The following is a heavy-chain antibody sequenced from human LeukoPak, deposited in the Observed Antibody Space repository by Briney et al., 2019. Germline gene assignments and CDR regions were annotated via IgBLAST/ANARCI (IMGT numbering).Heavy chain of an antibody. CDR2: ISTGSSTT. V-gene: IGHV3-48*02. CDR3: ARVAAGYSVNYFDY. J-gene: IGHJ4*02. Sequence: GGSLRLSCAASEFAFSTYNMNWVRQAPGKGLEWVSYISTGSSTTYYADSVKGRFTISRDNVENSLYLQMNSLRDEDTAVYYCARVAAGYSVNYFDYWGQGTLVTASS. D-gene: IGHD4-23*01. CDR1: EFAFSTYN.